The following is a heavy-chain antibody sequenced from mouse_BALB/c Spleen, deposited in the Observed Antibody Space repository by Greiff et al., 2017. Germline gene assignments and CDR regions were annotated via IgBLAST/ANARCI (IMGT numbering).Heavy chain of an antibody. V-gene: IGHV14-3*02. J-gene: IGHJ2*01. Sequence: EVKLMESGAELVKPGASVKLSCTASGFNIKDTYMHWVKQRPEQGLEWIGRIDPANGNTKYDPKFQGKATITADTSSNTAYLQLSSLTSEDTAVYYCARGRGFDYWGQGTTLTVSS. CDR2: IDPANGNT. CDR3: ARGRGFDY. CDR1: GFNIKDTY.